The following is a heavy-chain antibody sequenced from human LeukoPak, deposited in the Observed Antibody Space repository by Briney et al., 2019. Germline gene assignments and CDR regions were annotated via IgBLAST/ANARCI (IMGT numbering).Heavy chain of an antibody. CDR3: AKYGVGATSAFDY. J-gene: IGHJ4*02. D-gene: IGHD1-26*01. V-gene: IGHV3-23*01. Sequence: GGSLRLSCAASGFTFSDYAMNWVRQAPGKGLEWVSTISGSGGSTYYAGSVKGRFTISRDNSKNTLYLQMNSLRAEDTAVYYCAKYGVGATSAFDYWGQGTLVTVSS. CDR2: ISGSGGST. CDR1: GFTFSDYA.